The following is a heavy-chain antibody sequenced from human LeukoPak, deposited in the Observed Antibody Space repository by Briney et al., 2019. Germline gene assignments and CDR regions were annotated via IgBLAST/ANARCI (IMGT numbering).Heavy chain of an antibody. CDR3: ARDEASVFDY. CDR2: ISYDGSNK. CDR1: GFTFSSYA. V-gene: IGHV3-30*04. Sequence: PGGSLRLSCAASGFTFSSYAMHWVRQAPGKGLEWVAVISYDGSNKYYADSVKGRFTISRDNSKNTLYLQMNSLRAEDTAVYYCARDEASVFDYWGQGTLVTVSS. J-gene: IGHJ4*02.